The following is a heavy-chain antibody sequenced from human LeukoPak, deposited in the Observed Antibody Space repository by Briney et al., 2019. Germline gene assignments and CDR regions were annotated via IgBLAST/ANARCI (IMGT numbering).Heavy chain of an antibody. Sequence: SETLSLTXAVSGYSISSGYYWGWIRQPPGKVLEWIGSVFHTRSTYYNPSLKSRVTISLDMSTNQFSLRLSSVTAADTAVYYCARHHSHYYGSGRYYNDYYYMDVWGKGTTVIVSS. CDR1: GYSISSGYY. V-gene: IGHV4-38-2*01. D-gene: IGHD3-10*01. J-gene: IGHJ6*03. CDR3: ARHHSHYYGSGRYYNDYYYMDV. CDR2: VFHTRST.